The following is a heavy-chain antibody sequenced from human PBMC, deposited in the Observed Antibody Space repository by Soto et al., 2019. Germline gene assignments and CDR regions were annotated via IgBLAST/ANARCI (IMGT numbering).Heavy chain of an antibody. V-gene: IGHV1-2*02. D-gene: IGHD1-20*01. J-gene: IGHJ4*02. CDR3: AREPRGEATDNWNYVDY. CDR1: GYTFTGYY. CDR2: INPNSGGT. Sequence: ASVKVSCKASGYTFTGYYMHWVRQAPGQGLEWMGWINPNSGGTNYAQKFQGRVTMTRDTSISTAYMKLSRLRSDDTAVYYCAREPRGEATDNWNYVDYWGQGTLVTVSS.